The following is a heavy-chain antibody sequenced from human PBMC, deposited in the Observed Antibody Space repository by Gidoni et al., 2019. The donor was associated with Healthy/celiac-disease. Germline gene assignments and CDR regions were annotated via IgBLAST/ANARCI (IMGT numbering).Heavy chain of an antibody. Sequence: MSWVHQAPEKGLEWVSAISGSGGSTYYADSVKGRFTISRDNSKNTLYLQMNSLRAEDTAVYYCAKSGVVASPFDIWGQGTMVTVSS. J-gene: IGHJ3*02. V-gene: IGHV3-23*01. D-gene: IGHD2-15*01. CDR3: AKSGVVASPFDI. CDR2: ISGSGGST.